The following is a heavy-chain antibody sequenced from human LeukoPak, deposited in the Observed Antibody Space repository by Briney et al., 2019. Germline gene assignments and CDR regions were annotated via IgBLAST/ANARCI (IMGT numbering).Heavy chain of an antibody. Sequence: GGSLRLSCAASGFTFSSYAMSWVRQAPGKGLEWVSAISGSGGSTYYADSVKGRFTISRDNSKNTLYLQMNSLRAEDTAVYYCAKDHPYTTTSRGYFDHWGQGTLVTVSS. D-gene: IGHD2-2*02. CDR3: AKDHPYTTTSRGYFDH. J-gene: IGHJ4*02. V-gene: IGHV3-23*01. CDR1: GFTFSSYA. CDR2: ISGSGGST.